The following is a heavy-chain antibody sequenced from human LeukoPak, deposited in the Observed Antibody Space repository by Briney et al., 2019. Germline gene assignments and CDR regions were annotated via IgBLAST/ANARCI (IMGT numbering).Heavy chain of an antibody. Sequence: SETLSLTCSVSGGSINSYYWSWIRQPPGKGLEWIGYIYYSGSTNYNPSLKSRVTISEDTSKNQFSLKLSSVTAADTAVYYCARLRDGYNVDHWGQGTLVTVSS. CDR1: GGSINSYY. D-gene: IGHD5-24*01. V-gene: IGHV4-59*08. J-gene: IGHJ4*02. CDR2: IYYSGST. CDR3: ARLRDGYNVDH.